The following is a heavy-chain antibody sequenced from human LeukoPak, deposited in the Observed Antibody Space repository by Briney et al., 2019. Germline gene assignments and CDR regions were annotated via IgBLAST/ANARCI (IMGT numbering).Heavy chain of an antibody. D-gene: IGHD3-3*01. CDR3: SRARSEGSRHWFFDL. Sequence: GGSLRLSCAASGFVFSDHYMDWVCQAPGKGLEWVGRIRNKAKSYTTEYAASVQGRFTVSRDDSENSLSLQMNSLKTEDTAVYYCSRARSEGSRHWFFDLWGRGTLVTVSS. J-gene: IGHJ2*01. CDR2: IRNKAKSYTT. CDR1: GFVFSDHY. V-gene: IGHV3-72*01.